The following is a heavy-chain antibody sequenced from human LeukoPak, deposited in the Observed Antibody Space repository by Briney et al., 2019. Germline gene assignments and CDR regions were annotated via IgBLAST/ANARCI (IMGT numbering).Heavy chain of an antibody. CDR2: ISSSSYI. D-gene: IGHD3-10*01. CDR3: GRPLQRGSWTQRALDY. Sequence: GGSLRLSCAASGFTFSSYSMNWVRQAPGKGLEWVSSISSSSYIYYADSVKGRFTISRDNAKNSLYLQMNSLRAEDTAVYYCGRPLQRGSWTQRALDYWGQGTLVTVSS. CDR1: GFTFSSYS. J-gene: IGHJ4*02. V-gene: IGHV3-21*04.